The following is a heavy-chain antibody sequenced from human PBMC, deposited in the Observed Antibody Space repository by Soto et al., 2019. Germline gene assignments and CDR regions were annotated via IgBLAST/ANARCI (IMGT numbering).Heavy chain of an antibody. J-gene: IGHJ3*02. CDR3: AQDAAAAEDAFDI. CDR1: GYTFTSYA. D-gene: IGHD6-13*01. V-gene: IGHV1-3*01. Sequence: QVQLVQSGAEVKKPGASVKVSCKASGYTFTSYAMHWVRQAPGQRLEWMGWINAGNGNTKYSQKFQGRDTITRHTSASTAYMELSSLRSEDTAVYYCAQDAAAAEDAFDIWGQGTMVTVSS. CDR2: INAGNGNT.